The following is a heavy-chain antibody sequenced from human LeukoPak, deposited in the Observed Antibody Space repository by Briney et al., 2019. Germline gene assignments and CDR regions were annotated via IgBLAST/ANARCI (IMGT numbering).Heavy chain of an antibody. Sequence: GGSLRLSCAASGFTFSTYTMNWVRQAPGKGLEWISYISNSSNTIYYADSVKGRFTFSRDNSKNTLYLQMNSLRTEDTALYYCARGDGVAVAGTGHAFDIWGQGTMVTVSS. CDR3: ARGDGVAVAGTGHAFDI. CDR1: GFTFSTYT. J-gene: IGHJ3*02. D-gene: IGHD6-13*01. V-gene: IGHV3-48*01. CDR2: ISNSSNTI.